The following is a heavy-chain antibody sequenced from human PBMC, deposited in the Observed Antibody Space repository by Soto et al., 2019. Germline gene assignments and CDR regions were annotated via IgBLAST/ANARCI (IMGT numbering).Heavy chain of an antibody. CDR2: NYNSVTT. D-gene: IGHD1-26*01. J-gene: IGHJ4*02. CDR3: ARGPMVGTFYFDS. V-gene: IGHV4-59*01. Sequence: SETLSLTCTVSSVSISNSYWSWIRQSPGKGLEWIGYNYNSVTTDYNPSLKSRATISLDRSKKQFSLILTSVTAADTAVYHCARGPMVGTFYFDSWGQGTLVTVSS. CDR1: SVSISNSY.